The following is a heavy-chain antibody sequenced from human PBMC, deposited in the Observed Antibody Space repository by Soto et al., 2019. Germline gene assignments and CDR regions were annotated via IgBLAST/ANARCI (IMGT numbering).Heavy chain of an antibody. CDR1: GYTFTNHY. Sequence: ASVKVSCKASGYTFTNHYMHWVRQAPGQGFEWMGRISPKSGGTNYAQKFQGRVSMTWDTSLKTAYMELSSLISEDTAVYYCARPPSYIRDWNYFDLWGQGTLVTVSS. CDR2: ISPKSGGT. D-gene: IGHD2-21*02. V-gene: IGHV1-2*02. J-gene: IGHJ4*02. CDR3: ARPPSYIRDWNYFDL.